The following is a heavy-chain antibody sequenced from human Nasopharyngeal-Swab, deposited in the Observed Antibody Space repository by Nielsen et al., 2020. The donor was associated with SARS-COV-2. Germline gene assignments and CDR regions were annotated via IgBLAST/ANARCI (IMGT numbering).Heavy chain of an antibody. V-gene: IGHV3-33*08. D-gene: IGHD3-10*01. CDR2: IWYDGSNK. CDR3: ARDGGVYYGSGSYHPTYYGMDV. J-gene: IGHJ6*02. CDR1: GFTFSSYA. Sequence: GESLMISCAASGFTFSSYAMSWVRQAPGKGLEWVAVIWYDGSNKYYADSVKGRFTISRDNSKNTLYLQMNSLRAEATAVYYCARDGGVYYGSGSYHPTYYGMDVWGQGTTVTVSS.